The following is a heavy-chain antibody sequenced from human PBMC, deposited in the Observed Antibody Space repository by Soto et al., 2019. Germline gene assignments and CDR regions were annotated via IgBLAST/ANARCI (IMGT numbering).Heavy chain of an antibody. CDR1: GFTFSSYG. V-gene: IGHV3-33*01. Sequence: ESGGGVVQPGRSLRLSCAASGFTFSSYGMHWVRQAPGKGLEWVAVIWYDGSNKYYADSVKGRFTISRDNSKNTLYLQMNSLRVEDTAVYYCAVSGDYYYGMDVWGQGTTVTVSS. CDR3: AVSGDYYYGMDV. D-gene: IGHD7-27*01. CDR2: IWYDGSNK. J-gene: IGHJ6*02.